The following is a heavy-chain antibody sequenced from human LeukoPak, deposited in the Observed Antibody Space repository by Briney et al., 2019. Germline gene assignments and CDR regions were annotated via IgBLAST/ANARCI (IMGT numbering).Heavy chain of an antibody. V-gene: IGHV1-18*01. CDR3: ARVVIYYDSSGYYYVRPRYFDY. CDR1: GYTFTSYG. J-gene: IGHJ4*02. CDR2: ISAYSGNT. D-gene: IGHD3-22*01. Sequence: ASVTVSCKASGYTFTSYGISWVRQAPGQGLEWMGWISAYSGNTNYAQKLQGRVTMTTDTSTSTAYMELRSLRSDDTAVYYCARVVIYYDSSGYYYVRPRYFDYWGQGTLVTASP.